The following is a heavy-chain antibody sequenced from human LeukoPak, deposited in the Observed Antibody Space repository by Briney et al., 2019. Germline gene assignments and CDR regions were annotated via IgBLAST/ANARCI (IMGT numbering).Heavy chain of an antibody. CDR3: ARVRGSFGYRLDV. D-gene: IGHD2-2*03. Sequence: PSETLSLTCTVSGASISNSFYYWGWIRQPPGTGLEWIGHIRYSGSTYHNPSLKSRVTISVDTSKNQFSLKLNSVTAADTAVYYCARVRGSFGYRLDVWGKGIMVTVSS. CDR1: GASISNSFYY. CDR2: IRYSGST. V-gene: IGHV4-39*07. J-gene: IGHJ6*04.